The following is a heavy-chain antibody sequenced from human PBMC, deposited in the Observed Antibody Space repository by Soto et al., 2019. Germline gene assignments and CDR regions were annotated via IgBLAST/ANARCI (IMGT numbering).Heavy chain of an antibody. CDR2: IGSSSVTI. D-gene: IGHD6-19*01. V-gene: IGHV3-48*01. CDR3: ARAPSGGWLYFFDY. Sequence: TGGSLRLSCAASGFTLSNYVMNWVRQAPGKGLEWISCIGSSSVTIFHADSVKGRLTISRDSAKNSLYLQMNSLRAEDTAMYYCARAPSGGWLYFFDYWGLGTLVTVSS. CDR1: GFTLSNYV. J-gene: IGHJ4*02.